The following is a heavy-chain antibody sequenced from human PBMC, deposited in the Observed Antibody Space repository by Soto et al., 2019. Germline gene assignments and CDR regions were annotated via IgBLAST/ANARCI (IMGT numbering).Heavy chain of an antibody. CDR2: IYYSGST. D-gene: IGHD5-18*01. V-gene: IGHV4-59*01. J-gene: IGHJ4*02. CDR1: GGSISSYY. Sequence: QVQLQESGPGLVKPSETLSLTCTVSGGSISSYYWSWIRQPPGKGLEWIGYIYYSGSTNYNPSLKSRVTISVDTSKNQFSLKLSSVTAADTAVYYCARTLYSYGPRFDYWGQGTLGTVSS. CDR3: ARTLYSYGPRFDY.